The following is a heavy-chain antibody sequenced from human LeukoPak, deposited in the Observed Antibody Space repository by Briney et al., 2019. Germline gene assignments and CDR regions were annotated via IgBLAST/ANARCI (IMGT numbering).Heavy chain of an antibody. D-gene: IGHD3-3*01. CDR1: GFTFSSYS. CDR2: ISSSSSYI. J-gene: IGHJ4*02. V-gene: IGHV3-21*01. CDR3: ARGPLRFLEWLLYFDY. Sequence: PGGSLRLSCAASGFTFSSYSMNWVRQAPGKGLEWVSSISSSSSYIYYADSVKGRFTISRDNAKNSLYLQMNSLRAEDTAVYYCARGPLRFLEWLLYFDYWGQGTLVTVSS.